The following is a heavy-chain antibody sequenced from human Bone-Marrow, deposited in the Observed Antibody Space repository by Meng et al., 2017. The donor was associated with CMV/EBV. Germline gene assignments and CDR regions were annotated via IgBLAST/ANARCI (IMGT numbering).Heavy chain of an antibody. CDR2: IYYSGST. CDR3: ARADDYDSSGYHPDAFYI. D-gene: IGHD3-22*01. J-gene: IGHJ3*02. V-gene: IGHV4-39*07. Sequence: SETLLTCTVSGGSISSSSYYWGWIRQPPGKGLEWIGSIYYSGSTYYNPSLKSRVTISVDTSKNQFSLKLSSVTAADTAVYYCARADDYDSSGYHPDAFYIWGQGTMVTFSS. CDR1: GGSISSSSYY.